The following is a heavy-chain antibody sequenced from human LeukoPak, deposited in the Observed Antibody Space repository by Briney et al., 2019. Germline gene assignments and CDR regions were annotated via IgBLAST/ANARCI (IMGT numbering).Heavy chain of an antibody. CDR3: ARGSRYTYDFTGRERTKSRLDY. V-gene: IGHV3-15*01. Sequence: PGGSLRLSCAASGFTFSNAWMSWVRQAPGKGLEWVGRIKSKTDGGTTDYAAPVKGRFTISRDDSKNTLYLQMNSLRAEDTAVYYCARGSRYTYDFTGRERTKSRLDYWGQGTLVTVSS. J-gene: IGHJ4*02. CDR2: IKSKTDGGTT. D-gene: IGHD5-18*01. CDR1: GFTFSNAW.